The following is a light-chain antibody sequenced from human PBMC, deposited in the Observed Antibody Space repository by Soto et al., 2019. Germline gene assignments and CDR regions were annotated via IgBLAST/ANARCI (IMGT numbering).Light chain of an antibody. CDR1: SSDVGGYNY. CDR2: EVT. V-gene: IGLV2-14*01. CDR3: GSFTSSNTLI. J-gene: IGLJ2*01. Sequence: QSVLTQPASVSGSPGQSITISCTGTSSDVGGYNYVSWYQQYPGKAPKVMIYEVTNRPSGVSNRFSGSKSGNTASLTISGLQAEDEADYYCGSFTSSNTLIFGGGTKLTVL.